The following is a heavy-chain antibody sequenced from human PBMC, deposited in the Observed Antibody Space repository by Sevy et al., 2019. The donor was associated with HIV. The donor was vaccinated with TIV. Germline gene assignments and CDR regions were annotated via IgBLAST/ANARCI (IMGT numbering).Heavy chain of an antibody. Sequence: GGSLRLSCAASGFTFIRYNMNWVRQAPGKGLEWVSSVSGSSNYIYYAESVTVRFSISRDKVKYTLSVQMNSLRADDTDVYYCASGPPDGSYDYFDYWGQGTLVTVSS. D-gene: IGHD1-26*01. J-gene: IGHJ4*02. V-gene: IGHV3-21*01. CDR3: ASGPPDGSYDYFDY. CDR1: GFTFIRYN. CDR2: VSGSSNYI.